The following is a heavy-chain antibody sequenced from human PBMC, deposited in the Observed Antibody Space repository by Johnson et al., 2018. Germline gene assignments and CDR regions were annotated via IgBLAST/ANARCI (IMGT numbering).Heavy chain of an antibody. V-gene: IGHV1-69*12. J-gene: IGHJ3*02. CDR2: TIPMFDTT. CDR3: ARDGQAFDI. Sequence: QVQLGQSGAEVKKPGSSVKVSCKASGGTFSSYALNWVRQAPGQGLEWMGGTIPMFDTTKYAQKFQGRVTFTADESSTTAYMELRRLTSGDTAIYYCARDGQAFDIWGEGTMVTVSA. CDR1: GGTFSSYA.